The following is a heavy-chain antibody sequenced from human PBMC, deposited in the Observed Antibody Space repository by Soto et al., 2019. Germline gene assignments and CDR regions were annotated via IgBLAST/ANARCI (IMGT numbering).Heavy chain of an antibody. V-gene: IGHV2-5*02. Sequence: QITLNESGPTLVKPTQTLTLTCTFSGFSLTTSGVGLGWIRQSPGKAPEWLALIYWDDDKASSPPLKSRLTITKDTSKDQVVLTMANLDPADTATYYCAHRVLRTVFGLVTTTAIYFDFWGQGTPVAVSS. CDR2: IYWDDDK. J-gene: IGHJ4*02. CDR1: GFSLTTSGVG. D-gene: IGHD3-3*01. CDR3: AHRVLRTVFGLVTTTAIYFDF.